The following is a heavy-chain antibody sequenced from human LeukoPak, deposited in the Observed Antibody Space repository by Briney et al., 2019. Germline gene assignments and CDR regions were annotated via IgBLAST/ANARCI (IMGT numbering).Heavy chain of an antibody. Sequence: ASVKVSCKASGYTFTGYYMHWVRQAPGQGLEWMGWINPNSGGTNYAQKFEGRVTLTRDTSISTAYMELSRLRSDDTAVYYCARERTLTSCYDYWGQGTLVTVSS. J-gene: IGHJ4*02. D-gene: IGHD2-15*01. CDR3: ARERTLTSCYDY. V-gene: IGHV1-2*02. CDR1: GYTFTGYY. CDR2: INPNSGGT.